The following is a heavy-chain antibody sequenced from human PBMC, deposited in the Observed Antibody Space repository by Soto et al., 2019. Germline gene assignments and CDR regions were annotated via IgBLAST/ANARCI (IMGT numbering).Heavy chain of an antibody. Sequence: QVQLVESGGGVVQPGRSLRLSCAASGFTFSSYAMHWVRQAPGKGLEWVAVISYDGSNKYYADSVKGRFTISRDNSKNTLYRQMNSLRAEDTTVYYCARGKQQLVRGNWFDPWGQGTLVTVSS. V-gene: IGHV3-30-3*01. CDR1: GFTFSSYA. CDR2: ISYDGSNK. CDR3: ARGKQQLVRGNWFDP. D-gene: IGHD6-13*01. J-gene: IGHJ5*02.